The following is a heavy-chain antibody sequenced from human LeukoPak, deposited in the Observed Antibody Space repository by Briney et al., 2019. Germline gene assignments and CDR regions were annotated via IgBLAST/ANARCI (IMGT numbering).Heavy chain of an antibody. V-gene: IGHV3-23*01. CDR2: ISGSGGNT. CDR1: GFTFSSYA. J-gene: IGHJ3*02. Sequence: GGSLRLSCAASGFTFSSYAMSWVRQAPGKGLEWVSAISGSGGNTYYADSVKGRFIMSRDISKNTLYLQMNSLRAEDSALYYCARGGRGSAAVVAPRSFDIWGQGTMVTVSS. D-gene: IGHD3-22*01. CDR3: ARGGRGSAAVVAPRSFDI.